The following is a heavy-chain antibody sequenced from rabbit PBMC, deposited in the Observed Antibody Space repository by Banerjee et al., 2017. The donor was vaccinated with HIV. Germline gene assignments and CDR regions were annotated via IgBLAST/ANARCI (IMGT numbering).Heavy chain of an antibody. Sequence: QEQLEESGGGLVQPGGSLKLSCKASGFSFSSSYWICWVRQAPGKGLEWVACINVGSSGNSYCASWAKGRFTISKTSSTTVTLQMTSLTAADTATYFCARDLAGVIGYDWDLWGPGTLVTVS. V-gene: IGHV1S45*01. CDR1: GFSFSSSYW. CDR3: ARDLAGVIGYDWDL. CDR2: INVGSSGNS. D-gene: IGHD6-1*01. J-gene: IGHJ4*01.